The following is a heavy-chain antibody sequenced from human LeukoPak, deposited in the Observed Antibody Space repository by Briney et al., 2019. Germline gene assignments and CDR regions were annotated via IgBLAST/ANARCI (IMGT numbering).Heavy chain of an antibody. CDR1: GGSFRGYY. Sequence: AETLSLTCAVYGGSFRGYYWSWIRQPPGKGLEWIGEINRSGSTNYNPSLKSRVTISLDTSMKKFSLKLNSVTAADTAVYYCASTERCSTTCPLDYWGQGTLVTVSS. D-gene: IGHD2-2*01. CDR2: INRSGST. J-gene: IGHJ4*02. CDR3: ASTERCSTTCPLDY. V-gene: IGHV4-34*01.